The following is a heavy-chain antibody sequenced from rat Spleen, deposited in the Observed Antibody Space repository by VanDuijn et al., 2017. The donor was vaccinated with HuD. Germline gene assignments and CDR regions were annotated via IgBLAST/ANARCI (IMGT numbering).Heavy chain of an antibody. J-gene: IGHJ2*01. CDR1: GFTFSDYA. Sequence: EVQLVESGGGLVQPGRSLKFSCAASGFTFSDYAMAWVRQAPTKGLEWVATISSDGGRNFYRDSVKSRFTISRDNAKSTLYLQMDSLRSEDTATYYCARRHYGYTDYFDSWGQGVMVTVSS. CDR3: ARRHYGYTDYFDS. V-gene: IGHV5-17*01. D-gene: IGHD1-11*01. CDR2: ISSDGGRN.